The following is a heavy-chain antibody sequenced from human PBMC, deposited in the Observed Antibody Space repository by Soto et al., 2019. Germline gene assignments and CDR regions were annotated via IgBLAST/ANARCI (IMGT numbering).Heavy chain of an antibody. CDR1: DYKCIDHG. J-gene: IGHJ4*02. D-gene: IGHD1-1*01. CDR3: AREVFSPSGWNLDY. V-gene: IGHV1-18*04. CDR2: ISAYNGNT. Sequence: KVSYNASDYKCIDHGGSWFRQAKGQGLEWMGWISAYNGNTNYAQKLQGRVTMTTDTSTSTAYMELRSLRSDDTAVYYCAREVFSPSGWNLDYWGQGTLVTVSS.